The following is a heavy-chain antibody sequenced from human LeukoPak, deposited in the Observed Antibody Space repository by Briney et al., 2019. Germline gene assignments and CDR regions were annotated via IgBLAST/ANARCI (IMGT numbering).Heavy chain of an antibody. Sequence: ASVKVSCKASGGTFSSYAISWVRQAPGQGLEWMGGIIPIFGTANYAQKFQGRVTITADESTSTAYMELSSLRSEDTAVYYCARESGDGYNGYYFDYWGQGTLVTVSS. CDR3: ARESGDGYNGYYFDY. CDR1: GGTFSSYA. J-gene: IGHJ4*02. D-gene: IGHD5-24*01. V-gene: IGHV1-69*13. CDR2: IIPIFGTA.